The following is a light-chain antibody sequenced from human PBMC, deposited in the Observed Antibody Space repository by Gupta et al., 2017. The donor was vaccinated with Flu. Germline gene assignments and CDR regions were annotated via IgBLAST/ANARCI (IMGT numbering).Light chain of an antibody. CDR2: GAS. J-gene: IGKJ1*01. CDR3: HQDGRSPWT. CDR1: QSVSNSY. V-gene: IGKV3-20*01. Sequence: EIVLTQSPGTLSLSPGERATLSCRASQSVSNSYLAWYQQKPGQAPTLLIYGASSRAAGIPDTFSGSESGTDFTLTISRLVPEDFAVYYCHQDGRSPWTFGQGTKVEIK.